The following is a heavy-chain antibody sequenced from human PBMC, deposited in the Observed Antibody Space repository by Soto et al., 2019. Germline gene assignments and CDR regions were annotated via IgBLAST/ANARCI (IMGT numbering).Heavy chain of an antibody. D-gene: IGHD6-13*01. CDR1: GGTFSIYA. V-gene: IGHV1-69*13. Sequence: SVKVSCKASGGTFSIYAISWVRQAPGQGLEWMGGIIPIFGTANYAQKFQGRVTITADESTSTAYMELSSLRSEDTAVYYCASPIPSIAAPGPYDAFDIWGQGTMVTVSS. CDR2: IIPIFGTA. J-gene: IGHJ3*02. CDR3: ASPIPSIAAPGPYDAFDI.